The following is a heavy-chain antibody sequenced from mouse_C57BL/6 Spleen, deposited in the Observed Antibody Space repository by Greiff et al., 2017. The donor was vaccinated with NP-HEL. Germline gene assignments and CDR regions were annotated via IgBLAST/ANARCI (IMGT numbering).Heavy chain of an antibody. CDR2: INPNNGGT. CDR3: ARHDYDWVYYFDY. V-gene: IGHV1-26*01. CDR1: GYTFTDYY. Sequence: EVQLQQSGPELVKPGASVKISCKASGYTFTDYYMNWVKQSHGKSLEWIGDINPNNGGTSYNQKFKGKATLTVDKSSSTAYMELRSLTSEDSAVYYCARHDYDWVYYFDYWGQGTTLTVSS. J-gene: IGHJ2*01. D-gene: IGHD2-4*01.